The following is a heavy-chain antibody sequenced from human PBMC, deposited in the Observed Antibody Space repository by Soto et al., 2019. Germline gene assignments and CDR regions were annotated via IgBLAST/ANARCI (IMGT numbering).Heavy chain of an antibody. V-gene: IGHV4-34*01. CDR1: GGSFSGYY. CDR2: INHSGST. CDR3: ASGDSMSTSIDY. D-gene: IGHD3-16*01. Sequence: SETLSLACAVYGGSFSGYYWSWIRQPPGKGLEWIGEINHSGSTDYNPSLKSRVTISVDTSKNQFSLKLSSVTAADTAVYYCASGDSMSTSIDYWGQGTLVTVS. J-gene: IGHJ4*02.